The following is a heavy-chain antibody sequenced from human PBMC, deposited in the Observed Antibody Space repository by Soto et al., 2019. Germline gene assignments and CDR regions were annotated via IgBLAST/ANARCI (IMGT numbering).Heavy chain of an antibody. V-gene: IGHV5-51*03. Sequence: EVQLVQSGAEVKKPGESLKISCKASGYRLTTYWIGWVRQVPGKGLEWMGIIYPGDSDTRYSPSFRGQVTISADKSINTAYLQWSSLKASDTAMYYCARVRVDYYDGFDIWGQGTMVTVSS. CDR1: GYRLTTYW. CDR2: IYPGDSDT. CDR3: ARVRVDYYDGFDI. J-gene: IGHJ3*02. D-gene: IGHD1-26*01.